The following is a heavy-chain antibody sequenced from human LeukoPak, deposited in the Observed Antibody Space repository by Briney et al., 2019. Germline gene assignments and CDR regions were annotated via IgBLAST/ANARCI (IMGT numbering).Heavy chain of an antibody. D-gene: IGHD5-18*01. CDR1: RFTFSIFA. Sequence: GGSLRLSCAASRFTFSIFAMNWVRQAPGKGLGWVSSISSSSSYIYYADSVKGRFTISRDNAKNSLYLQMNSLRAEDTAVYYCARDGGRGYSYGGWGQGTLVTVSS. CDR2: ISSSSSYI. CDR3: ARDGGRGYSYGG. J-gene: IGHJ4*02. V-gene: IGHV3-21*01.